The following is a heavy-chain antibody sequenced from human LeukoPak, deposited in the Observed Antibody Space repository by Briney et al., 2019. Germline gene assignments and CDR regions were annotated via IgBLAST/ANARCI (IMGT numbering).Heavy chain of an antibody. D-gene: IGHD3-22*01. J-gene: IGHJ3*02. CDR1: GYTLTELS. Sequence: ASVKVSCKVSGYTLTELSMHWVRQAPGKGLEWMGGFDPEDGETIYAQKFQGRVTMTEDTSTDTAYMELSSLRSEDTAVYYCATTDSSGYWEAFDIWGQGTMVTVSS. CDR3: ATTDSSGYWEAFDI. CDR2: FDPEDGET. V-gene: IGHV1-24*01.